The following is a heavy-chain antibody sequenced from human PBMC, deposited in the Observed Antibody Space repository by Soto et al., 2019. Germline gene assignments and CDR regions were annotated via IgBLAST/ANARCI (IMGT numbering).Heavy chain of an antibody. CDR2: IYYSGST. D-gene: IGHD3-3*01. CDR3: ARLGYDLWSGHDYYYYMDV. CDR1: GGSNSSYY. Sequence: QVQLQESGPGLVKPSETLSLTCTVSGGSNSSYYWSWIRQPPGKGLEWIGYIYYSGSTNYNPSLKSRVTISVDTAKNQFSLKLSSVTAADTAVYYCARLGYDLWSGHDYYYYMDVWGKGTTVTVSS. V-gene: IGHV4-59*08. J-gene: IGHJ6*03.